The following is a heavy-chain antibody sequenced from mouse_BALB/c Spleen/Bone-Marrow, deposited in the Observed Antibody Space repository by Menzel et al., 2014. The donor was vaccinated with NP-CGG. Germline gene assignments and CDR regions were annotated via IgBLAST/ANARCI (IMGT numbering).Heavy chain of an antibody. CDR1: GYTFTNSW. CDR3: ARHHRYAYYFDY. CDR2: INPNSGNT. Sequence: QVQLQQSGSVLVRPGASVKLSCKASGYTFTNSWIHWAKQRPGQGLEWIGEINPNSGNTNYNEKFKGKVTLTADISSSTAYVDLSSLTSEDSAVYYCARHHRYAYYFDYWGQGTTLTVSS. V-gene: IGHV1S130*01. J-gene: IGHJ2*01. D-gene: IGHD2-14*01.